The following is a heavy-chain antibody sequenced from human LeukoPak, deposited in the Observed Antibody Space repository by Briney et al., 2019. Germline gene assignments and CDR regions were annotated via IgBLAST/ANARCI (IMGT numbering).Heavy chain of an antibody. D-gene: IGHD3-10*01. CDR1: GGTFSSYA. CDR2: IIPIFGTA. CDR3: ARGTGTYYGSGSFYYYYGMDV. V-gene: IGHV1-69*13. J-gene: IGHJ6*04. Sequence: GASVKVSCKASGGTFSSYAISWVRQAPGQGLEWMGGIIPIFGTANYAQKFQGRVTITADESTSTAYMELSSLRSEDTAVYYCARGTGTYYGSGSFYYYYGMDVWGKGTTVTVSS.